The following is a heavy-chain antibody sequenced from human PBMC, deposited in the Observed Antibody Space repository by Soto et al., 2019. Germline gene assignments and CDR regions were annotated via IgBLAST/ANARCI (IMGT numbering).Heavy chain of an antibody. CDR1: GYTFTSYA. D-gene: IGHD2-2*02. CDR3: AXGDIVVVPAAIEYYYYYMDV. J-gene: IGHJ6*03. V-gene: IGHV1-3*01. CDR2: INAGNGNT. Sequence: GASVKVSCKASGYTFTSYAMHWVRQAPGQRLEWMGWINAGNGNTKYSQKFQGRVTITRDTSASTAYMELSSLRSEDTAVYYCAXGDIVVVPAAIEYYYYYMDVWGKGTTVTXSS.